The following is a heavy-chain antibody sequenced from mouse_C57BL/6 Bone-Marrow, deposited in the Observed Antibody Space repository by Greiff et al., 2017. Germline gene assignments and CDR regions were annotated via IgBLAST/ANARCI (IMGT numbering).Heavy chain of an antibody. CDR3: AREDYYGSSLDY. CDR2: IYPRDGST. J-gene: IGHJ2*01. V-gene: IGHV1-78*01. CDR1: GYTFTDHT. D-gene: IGHD1-1*01. Sequence: QVQLQQSDAELVKPGASVKISCKVSGYTFTDHTIHWMKQRPEQGLEWIGYIYPRDGSTKYNEKFKGKATLTADKSSSTAHMQLNRLTSEDAAVYFCAREDYYGSSLDYWGQGTTLTVSS.